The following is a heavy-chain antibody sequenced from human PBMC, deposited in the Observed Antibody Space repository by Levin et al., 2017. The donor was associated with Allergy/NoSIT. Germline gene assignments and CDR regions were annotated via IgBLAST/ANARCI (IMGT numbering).Heavy chain of an antibody. J-gene: IGHJ6*02. D-gene: IGHD2-8*01. CDR2: IIPIFGTA. CDR1: GGTFSSYA. V-gene: IGHV1-69*06. CDR3: ARALYNGVCRQVCYYYYGMDV. Sequence: SVKVSCKASGGTFSSYAISWVRQAPGQGLEWMGGIIPIFGTANYAQKFQGRVTITADKSTSTAYMELSSLRSEDTAVYYCARALYNGVCRQVCYYYYGMDVWGQGTTVTVSS.